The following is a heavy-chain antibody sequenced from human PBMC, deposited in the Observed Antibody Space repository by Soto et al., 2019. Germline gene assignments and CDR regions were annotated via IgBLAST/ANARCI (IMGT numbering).Heavy chain of an antibody. J-gene: IGHJ4*02. CDR1: GRSISSYD. V-gene: IGHV4-59*12. Sequence: PSETLSLTCSVSGRSISSYDWSWVRQPPGKGLEWIGYIYDNGITSQNPSIKSRVTMSADTSQNQFSLKLTSVTGADTAVYYCARTYHSHGYAKEFDFCGQGSLVIDSS. CDR3: ARTYHSHGYAKEFDF. D-gene: IGHD3-22*01. CDR2: IYDNGIT.